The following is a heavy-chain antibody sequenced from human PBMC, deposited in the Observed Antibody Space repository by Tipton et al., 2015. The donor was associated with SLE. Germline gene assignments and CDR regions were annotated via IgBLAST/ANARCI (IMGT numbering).Heavy chain of an antibody. V-gene: IGHV4-4*07. CDR1: GGSITSHY. CDR2: IHTSGTT. Sequence: TLSLTCTVSGGSITSHYWSWMRQPPGKGLEWIGNIHTSGTTKYNSSLKSRVTMSVDTSKNHFSLNLNTVTAADTAVYYCARERYYYDSSGYYSNCFDPWGQGTLVTVSS. J-gene: IGHJ5*02. CDR3: ARERYYYDSSGYYSNCFDP. D-gene: IGHD3-22*01.